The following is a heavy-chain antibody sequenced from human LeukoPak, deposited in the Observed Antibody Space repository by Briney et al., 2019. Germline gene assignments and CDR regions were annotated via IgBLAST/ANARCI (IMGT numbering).Heavy chain of an antibody. J-gene: IGHJ4*02. CDR1: GYSFSTYW. CDR3: ARVGGDFLYYFDF. D-gene: IGHD3/OR15-3a*01. Sequence: GESLQISCKGSGYSFSTYWIAWVRQMPGKGLEWMGIIDPGDSDARYSPSFQGQVTISADKSISTTYLQWRSLKASDTAIYYCARVGGDFLYYFDFWGQGTLVTVSS. CDR2: IDPGDSDA. V-gene: IGHV5-51*01.